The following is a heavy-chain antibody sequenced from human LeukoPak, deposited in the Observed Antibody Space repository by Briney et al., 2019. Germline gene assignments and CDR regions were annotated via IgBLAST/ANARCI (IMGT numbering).Heavy chain of an antibody. CDR2: IKQDGSKK. V-gene: IGHV3-7*01. CDR1: GFPFSSYW. J-gene: IGHJ4*02. CDR3: ARDITIFGVIINFDY. D-gene: IGHD3-3*01. Sequence: LPGGSLRLSCVASGFPFSSYWMTWVRQAPGKGLEWVANIKQDGSKKSYVDSVKGRFTISRDNAKNSLYLQMNSLRAEDTAVYYCARDITIFGVIINFDYWGQGTLVTVSS.